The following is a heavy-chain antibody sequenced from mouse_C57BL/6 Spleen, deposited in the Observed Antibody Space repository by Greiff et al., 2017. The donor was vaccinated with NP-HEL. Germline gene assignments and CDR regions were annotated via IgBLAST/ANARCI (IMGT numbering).Heavy chain of an antibody. V-gene: IGHV1-64*01. J-gene: IGHJ4*01. CDR3: ARDYGSSVYYAKDY. CDR2: IHPNSGST. CDR1: GYTFTSYW. D-gene: IGHD1-1*01. Sequence: VQLQQPGAELVKPGASVKLSCKASGYTFTSYWMHWVKQRPGQGLEWIGMIHPNSGSTNYNEKFKSKATLTVDKSSSTAYMQLSSLTSEDSAVYYCARDYGSSVYYAKDYWGQGTSVTVSS.